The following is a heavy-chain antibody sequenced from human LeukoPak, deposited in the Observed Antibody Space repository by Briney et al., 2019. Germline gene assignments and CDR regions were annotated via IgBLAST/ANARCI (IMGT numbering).Heavy chain of an antibody. J-gene: IGHJ4*02. CDR3: AREAY. V-gene: IGHV3-30-3*01. Sequence: GGSLRLSCAASGFTFSSYAMHWVRQAPGKGLEWVAVISYDGSNKYYADPVKGRFTISRDSSKNTLYLQMNSLRAEDTAVYYCAREAYWGRGTLVTVSS. CDR2: ISYDGSNK. CDR1: GFTFSSYA.